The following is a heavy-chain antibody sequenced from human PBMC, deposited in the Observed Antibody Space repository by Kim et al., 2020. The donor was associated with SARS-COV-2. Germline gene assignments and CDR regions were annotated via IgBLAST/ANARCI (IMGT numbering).Heavy chain of an antibody. CDR2: IIPIFGTA. D-gene: IGHD2-15*01. Sequence: SVKVSCKASGGTFSSYAISWVRQAPGQGLEWMGGIIPIFGTANYAQKFQGRVTITADESTSTAYMELSSLRSEDTAVYYCVTDCSGGSCYYDAFDIWGQGTMVTVSS. J-gene: IGHJ3*02. CDR1: GGTFSSYA. V-gene: IGHV1-69*13. CDR3: VTDCSGGSCYYDAFDI.